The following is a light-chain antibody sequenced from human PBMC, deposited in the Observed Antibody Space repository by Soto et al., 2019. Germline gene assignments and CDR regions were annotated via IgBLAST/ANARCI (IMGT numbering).Light chain of an antibody. Sequence: DIQMTQSPSSLSASVGDRVTITCRASQSISSYLNWYQQKPGKAPNLLIYAASSLQSGVPSRFSGSGSGTDFTLTISSLQPEDFATYYSQQSYSSSWTFGQGTTVEIK. V-gene: IGKV1-39*01. CDR3: QQSYSSSWT. CDR2: AAS. CDR1: QSISSY. J-gene: IGKJ1*01.